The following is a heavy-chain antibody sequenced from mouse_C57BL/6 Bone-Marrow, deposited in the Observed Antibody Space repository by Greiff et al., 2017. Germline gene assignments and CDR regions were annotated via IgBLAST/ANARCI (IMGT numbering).Heavy chain of an antibody. Sequence: VQLQQSGAELVRPGTSVKMSCKASGYTFTNYWIGWAKQRPGHGLEWIGDIYPGGGYTNYNENFKGKATLTADKSSSTAYMQFSSLTSEDSAIYYCARSPWFAYWGQGTLVTVSA. V-gene: IGHV1-63*01. CDR3: ARSPWFAY. CDR2: IYPGGGYT. CDR1: GYTFTNYW. J-gene: IGHJ3*01.